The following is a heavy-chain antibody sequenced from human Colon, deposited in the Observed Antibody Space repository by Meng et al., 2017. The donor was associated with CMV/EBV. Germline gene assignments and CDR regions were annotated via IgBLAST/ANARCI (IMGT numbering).Heavy chain of an antibody. V-gene: IGHV4-61*03. CDR2: IFSGGIT. Sequence: VSGGSVSLGSCYWSWIRQPPGKGLEWIGYIFSGGITKHNPSLKSRVSISLDTSRNHFSLNLRSVTAADTAVYYCANYTSDWFDPWGQGTLVTVSS. CDR3: ANYTSDWFDP. J-gene: IGHJ5*02. D-gene: IGHD3-10*01. CDR1: GGSVSLGSCY.